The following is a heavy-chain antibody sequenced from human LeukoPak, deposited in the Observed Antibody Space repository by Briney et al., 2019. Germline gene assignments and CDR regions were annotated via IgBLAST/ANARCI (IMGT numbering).Heavy chain of an antibody. CDR3: ARDRPDRGYNYGRDFDY. CDR2: ISSDGRVV. V-gene: IGHV3-48*03. D-gene: IGHD3-10*01. J-gene: IGHJ4*02. Sequence: QPGGSLILSCAASGFIFASYEMNWVRQAPGKGWEWVSHISSDGRVVSDLDSVRGRFTMSRDNAKDLLFLQMNGLRGEDTAVYYCARDRPDRGYNYGRDFDYWGQGTLVTVSS. CDR1: GFIFASYE.